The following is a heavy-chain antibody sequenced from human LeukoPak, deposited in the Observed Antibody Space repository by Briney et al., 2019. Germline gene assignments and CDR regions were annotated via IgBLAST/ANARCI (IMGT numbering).Heavy chain of an antibody. CDR2: ISGSDGST. D-gene: IGHD4-17*01. V-gene: IGHV3-23*01. CDR1: GFTFSSYA. Sequence: GGSLRLSCAASGFTFSSYAMSWVRQAPGKGLEWVSGISGSDGSTNYADSVKSRFTISRENSKNTLYLQMNSLRAEDTAVYYCARVTVTTFSPTDYMDVWGKGTTVTISS. J-gene: IGHJ6*03. CDR3: ARVTVTTFSPTDYMDV.